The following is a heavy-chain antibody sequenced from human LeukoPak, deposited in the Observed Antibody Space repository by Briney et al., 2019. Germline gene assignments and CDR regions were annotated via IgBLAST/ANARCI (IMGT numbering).Heavy chain of an antibody. CDR2: ISLTGRT. J-gene: IGHJ4*02. CDR1: GGSITSTNW. D-gene: IGHD1-26*01. V-gene: IGHV4-4*02. Sequence: SGTLSLTCGVSGGSITSTNWWSWVRQPPGQGLEWIGEISLTGRTNYNPSLIGRVIISLDESRNQLSLTLTSVTAADTAMYYCTRESGPYCPFGYWGQGTLVVVPS. CDR3: TRESGPYCPFGY.